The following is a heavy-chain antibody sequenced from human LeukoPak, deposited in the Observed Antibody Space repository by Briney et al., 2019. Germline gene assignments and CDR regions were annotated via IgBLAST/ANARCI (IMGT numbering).Heavy chain of an antibody. J-gene: IGHJ4*02. CDR1: GFTFSDYY. CDR2: ISSSGSTI. D-gene: IGHD3-22*01. CDR3: ARALYYDSSGYLYYFDY. V-gene: IGHV3-11*01. Sequence: GGSLRLSCAASGFTFSDYYMSWIRQAPGKGLEWVSYISSSGSTIYYADSVKGRFTISRDNAKNSPYLQMNSLRAEDTAVYYCARALYYDSSGYLYYFDYWGQGTLVTVSS.